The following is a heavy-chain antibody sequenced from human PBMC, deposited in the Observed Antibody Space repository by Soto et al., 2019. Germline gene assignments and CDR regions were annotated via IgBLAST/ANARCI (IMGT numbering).Heavy chain of an antibody. V-gene: IGHV2-5*02. J-gene: IGHJ3*01. D-gene: IGHD6-6*01. CDR3: AHTYSSSPDDGFDV. Sequence: QITLKESGHTLVKPTQMLTLTCTFSGFSLNTRGVGVGWIRQPPGGALEWLALIYWDDDKRSSPSLRSRLTITKDTSKNQVVLTMTTMEPLDTGTYYCAHTYSSSPDDGFDVWGQGTRVTVSS. CDR2: IYWDDDK. CDR1: GFSLNTRGVG.